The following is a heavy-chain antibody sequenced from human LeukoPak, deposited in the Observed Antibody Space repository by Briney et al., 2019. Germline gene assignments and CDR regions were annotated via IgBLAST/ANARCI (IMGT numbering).Heavy chain of an antibody. CDR2: IKQDGSEK. CDR3: AGGFGFLIES. Sequence: GGSLRLSCAASGFTFSSYYMAWVRQAPGKGLEWVANIKQDGSEKYYVGSVKGRFTISRDNAKNSWYLQLNSLRVEDAAVYFCAGGFGFLIESWGQGTLVTVSS. V-gene: IGHV3-7*04. CDR1: GFTFSSYY. J-gene: IGHJ4*02. D-gene: IGHD3-16*01.